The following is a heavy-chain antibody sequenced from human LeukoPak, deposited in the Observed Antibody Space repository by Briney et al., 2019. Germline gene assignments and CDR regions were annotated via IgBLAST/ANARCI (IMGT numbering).Heavy chain of an antibody. CDR2: IYYSGST. J-gene: IGHJ6*02. Sequence: SETLSLTCIVSGGSISSYYWSWIRQPPGKGLEWIGYIYYSGSTNYNPSLKSRVTISVDTSKNQFSLKLSSVTAADTAVYYCARASLNPYYYYYYGMDVWGQGTTVTVSS. CDR1: GGSISSYY. V-gene: IGHV4-59*01. CDR3: ARASLNPYYYYYYGMDV.